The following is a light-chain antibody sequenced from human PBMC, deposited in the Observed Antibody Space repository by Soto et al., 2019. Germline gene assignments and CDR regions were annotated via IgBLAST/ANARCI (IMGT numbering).Light chain of an antibody. CDR3: QSYDSRLSGSV. J-gene: IGLJ2*01. Sequence: QSVLTQPPSVSGAPGQRVTISCTGSSSNIGAGYDVHWYQQLPGTAPKLLIHGNSNRPSGVPDRFSGSKSGTSASLAITGLQAEDEAVYYCQSYDSRLSGSVFGGGTKLTAL. CDR1: SSNIGAGYD. CDR2: GNS. V-gene: IGLV1-40*01.